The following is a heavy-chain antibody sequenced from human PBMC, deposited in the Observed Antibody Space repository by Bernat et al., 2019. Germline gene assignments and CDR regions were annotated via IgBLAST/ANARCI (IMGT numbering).Heavy chain of an antibody. CDR2: IIPIFGTA. J-gene: IGHJ5*02. CDR3: AGDHPVIIKNANRFDP. Sequence: QVQLVQSGAEVKKPGSSVKVSCKASGGTFSSYAISWVRQAPGQGLEWMGGIIPIFGTANYAQKFQGRVTITADESKRTAYMGLSSLRSEDTAVYYWAGDHPVIIKNANRFDPWGQGTLVTVPS. CDR1: GGTFSSYA. V-gene: IGHV1-69*12. D-gene: IGHD3-3*01.